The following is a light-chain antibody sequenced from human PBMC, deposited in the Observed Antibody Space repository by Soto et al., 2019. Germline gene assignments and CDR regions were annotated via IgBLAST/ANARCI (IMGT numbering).Light chain of an antibody. Sequence: VMTQSPLSLPVTPGEPASISCWSSQSLLHSNGYNYLDWYLQKPGQSPQLLISLGSNRASGVPDRFSGSGSGTDFTLKISRVEAEDVGVYYCMQALQTPWTFGQGTKVEIK. J-gene: IGKJ1*01. CDR1: QSLLHSNGYNY. CDR2: LGS. V-gene: IGKV2-28*01. CDR3: MQALQTPWT.